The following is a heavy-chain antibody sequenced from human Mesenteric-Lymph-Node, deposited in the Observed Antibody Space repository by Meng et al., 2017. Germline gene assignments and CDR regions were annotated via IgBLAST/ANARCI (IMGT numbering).Heavy chain of an antibody. CDR3: ARNYGDYGYFDY. V-gene: IGHV1-69*13. CDR2: IIPIFGTA. D-gene: IGHD4-17*01. Sequence: SVKVSCKASGGTFSSYAISWVRQAPGQGLEWMGGIIPIFGTANYAQKFQGRVTITADESTSTAYMELSSLRSEDTAVYYCARNYGDYGYFDYWGQGTLVSVSS. CDR1: GGTFSSYA. J-gene: IGHJ4*02.